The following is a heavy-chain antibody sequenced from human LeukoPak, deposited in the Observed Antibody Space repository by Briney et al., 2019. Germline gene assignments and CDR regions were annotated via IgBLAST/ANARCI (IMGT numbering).Heavy chain of an antibody. D-gene: IGHD3-10*01. CDR2: IYYSGST. Sequence: PSETLSLTCTVSGGSISSYYWSWIRQPPGKGLEWIGYIYYSGSTSYNPSLKSRVTISVDTSKNQFSLKLSSVTAADTAVYYCAREYGSGSYGWYGMDVWGQGTTVTVSS. V-gene: IGHV4-59*01. J-gene: IGHJ6*02. CDR1: GGSISSYY. CDR3: AREYGSGSYGWYGMDV.